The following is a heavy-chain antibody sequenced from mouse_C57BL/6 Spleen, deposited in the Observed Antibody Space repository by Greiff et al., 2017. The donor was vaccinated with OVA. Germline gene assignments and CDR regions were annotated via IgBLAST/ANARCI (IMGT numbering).Heavy chain of an antibody. D-gene: IGHD1-1*01. CDR3: ARRADGGSSYGYFDV. CDR2: INPYNGGT. J-gene: IGHJ1*03. V-gene: IGHV1-19*01. CDR1: GYTFTDYY. Sequence: EVQVVESGPVLVKPGASVKMSCKASGYTFTDYYMNWVKQSHGQSLEWIGVINPYNGGTSYNQKFKGKATLTVDKSSSTAYMELNSLTSEDSADYYGARRADGGSSYGYFDVWGTGTTVTVSS.